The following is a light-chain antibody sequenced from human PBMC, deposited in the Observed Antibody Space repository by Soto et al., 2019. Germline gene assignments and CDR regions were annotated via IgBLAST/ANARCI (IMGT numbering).Light chain of an antibody. CDR2: GNS. V-gene: IGLV1-40*01. Sequence: QLVLTQPPSVSGAPGQRVTISCTGSSSNIGAGYDVHWYQQLPGTAPKLLIYGNSNRPSGVPDRFSGFKSGTSASLAITGLQAEDEADYYCQSYDSSLRVVFGGGTKLTVL. J-gene: IGLJ2*01. CDR3: QSYDSSLRVV. CDR1: SSNIGAGYD.